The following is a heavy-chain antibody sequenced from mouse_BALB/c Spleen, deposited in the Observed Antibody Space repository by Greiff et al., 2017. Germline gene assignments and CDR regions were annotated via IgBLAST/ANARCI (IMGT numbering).Heavy chain of an antibody. CDR2: IYPGNSDT. Sequence: VQLQQSGTVLARPGASVKMSCKASGYSFTSYWMHWVKQRPGQGLEWIGAIYPGNSDTSYNQKFKGKAKLTAVTSASTAYMELSSLTNEDSAVYYCTRNVDYYGSSYSFDYWGQGTTLTVSS. V-gene: IGHV1-5*01. CDR3: TRNVDYYGSSYSFDY. D-gene: IGHD1-1*01. J-gene: IGHJ2*01. CDR1: GYSFTSYW.